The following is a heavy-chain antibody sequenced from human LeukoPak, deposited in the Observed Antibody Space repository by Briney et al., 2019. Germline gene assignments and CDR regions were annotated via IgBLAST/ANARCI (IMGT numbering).Heavy chain of an antibody. CDR1: GGTFSSYA. CDR2: IIPIFGTA. J-gene: IGHJ4*02. CDR3: ARDTAGPHNTHDY. Sequence: SVKVSCKASGGTFSSYAISWVRQAPGQGLEWMGGIIPIFGTANYAQKFQGRVTITADESTSTAYMELSSLRAEDTAVYYCARDTAGPHNTHDYWGQGTLVTVSS. V-gene: IGHV1-69*13. D-gene: IGHD2-15*01.